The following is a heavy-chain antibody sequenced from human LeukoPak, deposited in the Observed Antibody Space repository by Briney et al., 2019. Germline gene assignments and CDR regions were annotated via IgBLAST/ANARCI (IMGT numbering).Heavy chain of an antibody. CDR3: ARVNYYDSSGYGGGY. J-gene: IGHJ4*02. CDR2: IIPILGIA. Sequence: SVKVSCKASGGTFSSYAISWVRQAPGQGLEWMGRIIPILGIANYAQKFQGRVTITADKSTSTAYMELSSLRSEDAAVYYCARVNYYDSSGYGGGYWGQGTLVTVSS. V-gene: IGHV1-69*04. D-gene: IGHD3-22*01. CDR1: GGTFSSYA.